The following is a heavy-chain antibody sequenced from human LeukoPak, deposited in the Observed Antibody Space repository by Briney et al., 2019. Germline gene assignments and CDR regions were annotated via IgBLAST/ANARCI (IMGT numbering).Heavy chain of an antibody. D-gene: IGHD4-17*01. CDR3: AKDRYGDYSFDY. Sequence: GGSLRLSCAASGFTFTSYTMTWVRQAPGKGLEWVSAICGSGGSTYYANSVKGRFTISRDNSKNTLYLQMNSLRADDTAVYYCAKDRYGDYSFDYWGQGTLVTVSS. J-gene: IGHJ4*02. CDR1: GFTFTSYT. V-gene: IGHV3-23*01. CDR2: ICGSGGST.